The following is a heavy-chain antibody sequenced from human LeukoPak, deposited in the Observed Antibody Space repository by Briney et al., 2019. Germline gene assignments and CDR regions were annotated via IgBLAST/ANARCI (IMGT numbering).Heavy chain of an antibody. V-gene: IGHV1-69*13. CDR2: IIPIFGTA. D-gene: IGHD5-12*01. J-gene: IGHJ4*02. CDR3: ARARGYSGYDWGDFDY. CDR1: GDTFTSYD. Sequence: SVKVSCKASGDTFTSYDINWVRQATGQGLESMGGIIPIFGTANYAQKFQGRVTITADESTSTAYMELSSLRSEDTAVYYCARARGYSGYDWGDFDYWGQGTLVTVSS.